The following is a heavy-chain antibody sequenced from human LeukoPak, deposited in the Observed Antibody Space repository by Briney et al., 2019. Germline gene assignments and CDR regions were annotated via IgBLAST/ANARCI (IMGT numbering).Heavy chain of an antibody. Sequence: GESLKISCKGSGYSFTSYWIGWVRQMPGKGLEWMGIIYPGDSDTRYSPSFQGQVTISADKSISTAYLQWSSLKASDTAMYYCARYPLAVTTHTVDGMDVWGQGTTVTVSS. D-gene: IGHD4-17*01. J-gene: IGHJ6*02. CDR1: GYSFTSYW. V-gene: IGHV5-51*01. CDR2: IYPGDSDT. CDR3: ARYPLAVTTHTVDGMDV.